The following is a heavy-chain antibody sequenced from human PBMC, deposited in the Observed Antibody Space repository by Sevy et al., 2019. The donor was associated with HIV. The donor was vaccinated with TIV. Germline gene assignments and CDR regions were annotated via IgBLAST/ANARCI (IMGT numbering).Heavy chain of an antibody. D-gene: IGHD3-3*01. V-gene: IGHV3-23*01. CDR1: GFNFDIFD. J-gene: IGHJ3*02. Sequence: GGSLRLSCAASGFNFDIFDMNWVRQAPGKGLEWVSGISGGGTKYYTDSVKGRFTVSRDNSKNTVYLQMTSLRAEDAAVYYCAKEEYYDFRGDFDIWGQGTVVTVSS. CDR2: ISGGGTK. CDR3: AKEEYYDFRGDFDI.